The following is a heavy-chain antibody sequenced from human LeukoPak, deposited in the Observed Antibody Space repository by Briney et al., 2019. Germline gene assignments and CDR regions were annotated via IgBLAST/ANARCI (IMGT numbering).Heavy chain of an antibody. CDR2: ISAYNGNT. D-gene: IGHD4-11*01. CDR3: ARTNDYSGPTVAHFVDY. J-gene: IGHJ4*02. CDR1: GYTFTSYG. V-gene: IGHV1-18*01. Sequence: ASVKVSCKASGYTFTSYGISWVRQAPGQGLEWMGWISAYNGNTNYAQKLQGRVTMTTDTSTSTAYMELRSLRSDDTAVYYCARTNDYSGPTVAHFVDYWGQGTLVTVSS.